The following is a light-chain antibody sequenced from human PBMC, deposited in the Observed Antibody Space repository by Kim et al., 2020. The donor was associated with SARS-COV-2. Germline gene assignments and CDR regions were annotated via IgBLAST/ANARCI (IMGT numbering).Light chain of an antibody. Sequence: GQSVTISCTGTGSDVSGYDYVSWYQQHPGKAPRLMIYEVSKRPSGVPDRFSGSKSGNTASLTVSGLQAEDEADYYCSSYAGSNNLVFGGGTQLTVL. CDR3: SSYAGSNNLV. CDR2: EVS. CDR1: GSDVSGYDY. V-gene: IGLV2-8*01. J-gene: IGLJ2*01.